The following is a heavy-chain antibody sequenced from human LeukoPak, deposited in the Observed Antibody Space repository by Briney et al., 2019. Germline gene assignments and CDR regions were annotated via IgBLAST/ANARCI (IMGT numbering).Heavy chain of an antibody. V-gene: IGHV3-23*01. CDR3: AKDSSSLRS. CDR1: GFTFSSYA. J-gene: IGHJ4*02. D-gene: IGHD6-6*01. CDR2: ISGSGGST. Sequence: GASLRLSCAASGFTFSSYAMSWVRQAPGKGLEWVSAISGSGGSTYYADSVKGRFTISRDNSKNTLYLRMNSLRAKDTAVYYCAKDSSSLRSWGQGTLVTVSS.